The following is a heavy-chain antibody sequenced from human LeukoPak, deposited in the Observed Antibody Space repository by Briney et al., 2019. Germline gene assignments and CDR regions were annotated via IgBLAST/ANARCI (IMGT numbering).Heavy chain of an antibody. D-gene: IGHD3-9*01. CDR1: GYSFDEYA. Sequence: GRSLRLSCAGSGYSFDEYAMHWVRQAPGKGLEWVSGINWKSDKIGYADSVKGRFTISRDNAKNSLYLQMNSLRAEDTALYYCAKSQDYDILTGLDYWGQGTLVTVSS. CDR2: INWKSDKI. V-gene: IGHV3-9*01. CDR3: AKSQDYDILTGLDY. J-gene: IGHJ4*02.